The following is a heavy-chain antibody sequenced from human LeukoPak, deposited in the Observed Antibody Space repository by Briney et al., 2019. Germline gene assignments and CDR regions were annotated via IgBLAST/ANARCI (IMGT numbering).Heavy chain of an antibody. V-gene: IGHV4-34*01. Sequence: PSETLSLTCAVYGGSFSGYYRSWIRQSPGKGLEWIGEINHSGSTNYNPSLKSRVTISVDTSKNQFSLRLSSVTAADTAVYYCARVLGYSSNSYVGRYFNFWSQGTLVTVSS. J-gene: IGHJ4*02. CDR3: ARVLGYSSNSYVGRYFNF. D-gene: IGHD6-13*01. CDR1: GGSFSGYY. CDR2: INHSGST.